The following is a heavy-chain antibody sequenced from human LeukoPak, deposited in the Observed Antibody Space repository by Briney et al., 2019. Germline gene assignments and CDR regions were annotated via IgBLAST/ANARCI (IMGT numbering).Heavy chain of an antibody. Sequence: SETLSLTCTVSGGSISSSSYYWGWIRQPPGKGLEWIGSIYYSGSTYYNPSLKSRVTISVDTSKNQFSLKLSSVTAADTAVYYCARDLFGDTAENWGQGTLVTVSS. CDR1: GGSISSSSYY. CDR2: IYYSGST. V-gene: IGHV4-39*02. D-gene: IGHD5-18*01. CDR3: ARDLFGDTAEN. J-gene: IGHJ4*02.